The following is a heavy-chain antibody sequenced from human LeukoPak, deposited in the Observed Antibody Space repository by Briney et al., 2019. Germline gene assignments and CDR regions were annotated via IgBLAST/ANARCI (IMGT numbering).Heavy chain of an antibody. V-gene: IGHV4-39*07. CDR1: GGSISSSSYY. Sequence: SETLSLTCTVSGGSISSSSYYWGWIRQPPGKGLEWIGNIYYSGSTYYNPSLKSRVTISLDTSKNQFSLKLSSVTAADTAVYYCARVGRPFYYYYMDVWGKGTTVTISS. CDR3: ARVGRPFYYYYMDV. CDR2: IYYSGST. J-gene: IGHJ6*03. D-gene: IGHD6-6*01.